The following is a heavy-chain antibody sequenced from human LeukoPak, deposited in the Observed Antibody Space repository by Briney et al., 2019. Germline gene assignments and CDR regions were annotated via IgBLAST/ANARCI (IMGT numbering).Heavy chain of an antibody. CDR3: ARGRGAGDY. D-gene: IGHD3-10*01. CDR1: GFTFSAFN. CDR2: ITSGGSTI. Sequence: PGGSLRLSCAASGFTFSAFNMNWVRQAPGKGLEWVSFITSGGSTILYADSVKGRFTISRDNASNSLYLQMNSLRVEDTAVYYCARGRGAGDYWGQGTLVTVSS. J-gene: IGHJ4*02. V-gene: IGHV3-48*01.